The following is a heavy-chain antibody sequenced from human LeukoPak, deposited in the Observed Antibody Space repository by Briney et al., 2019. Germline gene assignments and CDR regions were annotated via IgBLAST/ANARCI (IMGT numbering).Heavy chain of an antibody. CDR2: ISGSGSST. J-gene: IGHJ4*02. V-gene: IGHV3-23*01. CDR1: GFTFSRYA. Sequence: GGSLRLSCVATGFTFSRYAMSWVRQAPGKGLEWVSLISGSGSSTKYADSVKGRFTISRDNSKNTLYLQMDSLRAEDTAVYYCAKDQYDSSGPFDNWGQGTLVTVSS. CDR3: AKDQYDSSGPFDN. D-gene: IGHD3-22*01.